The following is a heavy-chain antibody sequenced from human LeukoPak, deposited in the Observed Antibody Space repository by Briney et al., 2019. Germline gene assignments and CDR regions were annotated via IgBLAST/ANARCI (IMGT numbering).Heavy chain of an antibody. CDR2: ISSSGSTI. Sequence: KPGGSLRLSCAASGFTFSDYYMSWIRQAPGKGLEWVSYISSSGSTIYYADSVKGRFTISRDNAKNSLYLQMNSLRAEDTAVYYCARGGGYCSSTSSCGYFDYWGRGTLVTVSS. CDR3: ARGGGYCSSTSSCGYFDY. D-gene: IGHD2-2*03. J-gene: IGHJ4*02. V-gene: IGHV3-11*01. CDR1: GFTFSDYY.